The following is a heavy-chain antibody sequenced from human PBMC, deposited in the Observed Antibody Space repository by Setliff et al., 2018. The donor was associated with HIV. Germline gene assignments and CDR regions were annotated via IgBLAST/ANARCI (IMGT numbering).Heavy chain of an antibody. CDR2: IYYSGST. CDR3: ATYHYYDSSAYLIDLYYFDY. Sequence: SETLSLTCTVSGGSISSHYWSWIRQPPGKGLEWIGSIYYSGSTNYNPSLKSRVTISVDTSKNQFSLKLSSVTAEDTAVYYCATYHYYDSSAYLIDLYYFDYWGQGTLVTVSS. J-gene: IGHJ4*02. V-gene: IGHV4-59*11. CDR1: GGSISSHY. D-gene: IGHD3-22*01.